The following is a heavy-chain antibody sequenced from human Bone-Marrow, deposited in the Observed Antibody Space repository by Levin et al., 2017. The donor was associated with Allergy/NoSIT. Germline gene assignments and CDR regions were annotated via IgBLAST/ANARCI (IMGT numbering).Heavy chain of an antibody. D-gene: IGHD2-15*01. CDR3: AILATTPVWASDV. V-gene: IGHV3-53*01. J-gene: IGHJ3*01. CDR2: IYSGGST. Sequence: HPGGSLRLSCAVSGFTVSSNYMTWVRQAPGKGLEWVSVIYSGGSTYYADSVKGRFTISRDNSKNTLYLQMNTLRAEDTAVYYCAILATTPVWASDVWGRGTVVTVSS. CDR1: GFTVSSNY.